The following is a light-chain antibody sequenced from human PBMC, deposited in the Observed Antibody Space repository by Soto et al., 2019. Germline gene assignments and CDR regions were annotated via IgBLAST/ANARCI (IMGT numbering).Light chain of an antibody. CDR3: QQGYSTHVT. V-gene: IGKV1-39*01. Sequence: DIQLTQSPSSLSASVGDRVTITCRASPSISIYLNWYQQKPGKSPKLLIYAASSLQSGVPSRFRGSGSGTDCPLTISSLQPEEFSTYYCQQGYSTHVTVGQGTKLEIK. J-gene: IGKJ2*01. CDR1: PSISIY. CDR2: AAS.